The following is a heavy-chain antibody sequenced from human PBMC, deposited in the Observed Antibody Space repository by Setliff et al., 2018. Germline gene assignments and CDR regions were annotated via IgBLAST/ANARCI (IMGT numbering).Heavy chain of an antibody. J-gene: IGHJ4*02. CDR3: TRDGAGTRSGFYFDY. CDR2: ISPYSGES. CDR1: GFRFTSFG. V-gene: IGHV1-18*04. Sequence: ASVKVSCKTSGFRFTSFGFSWVRQAPGQGLEWMGWISPYSGESNYAQKFQDRLTVTADTSTKTIYMELRSLKTEDTAVYYCTRDGAGTRSGFYFDYWGQGTLVTVSS. D-gene: IGHD1-1*01.